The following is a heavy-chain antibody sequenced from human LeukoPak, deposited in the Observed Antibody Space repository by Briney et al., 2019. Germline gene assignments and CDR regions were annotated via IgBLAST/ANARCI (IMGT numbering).Heavy chain of an antibody. CDR2: ISSNGNT. V-gene: IGHV3-64*01. CDR1: GFTFSTYG. CDR3: ARARVAAKSGYMDV. Sequence: GGSLRLSCAASGFTFSTYGMYWVRQAPGKGLEYVSSISSNGNTYYANSVKGRFTISRDTPKNTLYLQMGSLRDEDLAVYYCARARVAAKSGYMDVWGTGTTVTISS. D-gene: IGHD2-15*01. J-gene: IGHJ6*03.